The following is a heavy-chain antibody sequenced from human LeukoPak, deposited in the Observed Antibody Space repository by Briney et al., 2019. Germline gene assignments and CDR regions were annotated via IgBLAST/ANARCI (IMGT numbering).Heavy chain of an antibody. Sequence: SETLSLTCNVSGGSINAYYWSWIRQPPGKGLEWIGYISYSGNTNYNPSLKSRVTISVDTSKNQFSLRLSSATSADTAVYYCARSGAGISPPRIWGQGTMVTVSS. J-gene: IGHJ3*02. CDR1: GGSINAYY. CDR3: ARSGAGISPPRI. V-gene: IGHV4-59*01. CDR2: ISYSGNT. D-gene: IGHD1-26*01.